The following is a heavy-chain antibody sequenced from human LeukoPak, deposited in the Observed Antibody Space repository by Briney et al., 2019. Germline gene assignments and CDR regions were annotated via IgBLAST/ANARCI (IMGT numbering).Heavy chain of an antibody. CDR1: GYTFTSYG. D-gene: IGHD3-9*01. Sequence: GASVKVSCKASGYTFTSYGSSWVRQAPGQGLEWMGWISAYNGNTNYAQKLQGRVTMTTDTSTSTAYVELRSLRSDDTAVYYCARDRVLRYFDWLLCFDYWGQGTLVTVSS. V-gene: IGHV1-18*01. J-gene: IGHJ4*02. CDR2: ISAYNGNT. CDR3: ARDRVLRYFDWLLCFDY.